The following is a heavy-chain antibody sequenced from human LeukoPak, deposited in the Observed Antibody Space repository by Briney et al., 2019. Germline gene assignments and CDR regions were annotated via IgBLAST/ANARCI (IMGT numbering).Heavy chain of an antibody. Sequence: GGSLRLSCAASGFIFDDYGMSWVRQVPGRGLEWVSGINWNGRSIGYADSVKGRFIISRDNAKKSLYLQMNNLRAEDTAFYHCARDGRHYYGSGSYYLDWFDPWGQGTLVTVSS. D-gene: IGHD3-10*01. CDR1: GFIFDDYG. V-gene: IGHV3-20*01. CDR2: INWNGRSI. CDR3: ARDGRHYYGSGSYYLDWFDP. J-gene: IGHJ5*02.